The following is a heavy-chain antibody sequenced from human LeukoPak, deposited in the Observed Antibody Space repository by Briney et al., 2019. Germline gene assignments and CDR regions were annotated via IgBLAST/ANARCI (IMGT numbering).Heavy chain of an antibody. CDR2: RSYDGNNK. CDR1: GFTFSNYG. Sequence: PGRSLRLSCAASGFTFSNYGMHWVRQAPGKGLEWVAVRSYDGNNKNYADSVKGRFTISRNNSKNTLYLQMNSLRAEDTAVYYCAKEHDSDYDDYYFDYWGQGTLVTVSS. CDR3: AKEHDSDYDDYYFDY. D-gene: IGHD4-17*01. J-gene: IGHJ4*02. V-gene: IGHV3-30*18.